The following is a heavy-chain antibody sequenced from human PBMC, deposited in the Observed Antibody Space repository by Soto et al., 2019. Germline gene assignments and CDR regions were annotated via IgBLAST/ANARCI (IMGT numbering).Heavy chain of an antibody. D-gene: IGHD6-19*01. Sequence: GASVKVSCKASGGTFSSYAISWVRQAPGQGLEWMGWISPNSGGTHSAQKFQGRVTLTRDTSINTAYMELSSLRSDDSAVYFCARGSPVGGKPPLDHWGQGTLVTVSS. CDR2: ISPNSGGT. J-gene: IGHJ1*01. V-gene: IGHV1-2*02. CDR1: GGTFSSYA. CDR3: ARGSPVGGKPPLDH.